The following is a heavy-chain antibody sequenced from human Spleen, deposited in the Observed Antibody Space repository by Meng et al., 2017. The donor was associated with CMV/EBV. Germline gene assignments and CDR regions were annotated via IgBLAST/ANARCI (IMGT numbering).Heavy chain of an antibody. Sequence: GESLKISCTASGFTFGDYAMSWVRQAPGKGLEWVGFIRSKAYGGTTEYAASVQGRFTISRDDSKSIAYLQMNSLKTEDTAVYYCTKDGDDSSAFYRLPRRDYWGQGTLVTVSS. D-gene: IGHD3-22*01. V-gene: IGHV3-49*04. CDR1: GFTFGDYA. CDR2: IRSKAYGGTT. J-gene: IGHJ4*02. CDR3: TKDGDDSSAFYRLPRRDY.